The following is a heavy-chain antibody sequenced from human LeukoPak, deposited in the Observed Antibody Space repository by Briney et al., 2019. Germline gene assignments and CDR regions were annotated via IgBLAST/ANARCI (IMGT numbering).Heavy chain of an antibody. Sequence: PSETLSHTCAVYGGSFSGYYWSWIRQPPGKGLEWIGEISHSGTTNYNPSLKSRVTISVDTSKNQFSLKLSSVTAADTAVYYCARGNQYYYDSSGPLGYYYYMDVWGKGTTVTVSS. CDR3: ARGNQYYYDSSGPLGYYYYMDV. CDR1: GGSFSGYY. CDR2: ISHSGTT. V-gene: IGHV4-34*01. J-gene: IGHJ6*03. D-gene: IGHD3-22*01.